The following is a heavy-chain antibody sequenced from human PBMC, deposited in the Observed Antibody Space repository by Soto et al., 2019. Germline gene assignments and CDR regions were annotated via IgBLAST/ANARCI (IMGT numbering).Heavy chain of an antibody. D-gene: IGHD3-22*01. J-gene: IGHJ3*02. Sequence: GVSLRLSWAASGMSFINAGMNCVRQAPGRGLEWVGRVRANSDGGTAEYAAPVKGRFTISRDDSKKMVFLDMNSLKTEDTAVYYCTTDRELDDYDSSGYELAFDIWGQGT. CDR3: TTDRELDDYDSSGYELAFDI. V-gene: IGHV3-15*01. CDR1: GMSFINAG. CDR2: VRANSDGGTA.